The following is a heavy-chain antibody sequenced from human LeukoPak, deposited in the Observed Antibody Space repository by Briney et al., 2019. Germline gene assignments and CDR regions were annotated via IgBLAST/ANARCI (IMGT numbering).Heavy chain of an antibody. CDR1: GFTFSSYG. V-gene: IGHV3-33*01. Sequence: PGGSLRLSCAASGFTFSSYGMHWVRQAPGKGLEWVAVIWYDGSNKYYADSVKGRFTISRDNAKNSLYLQMNSLRAEDTAVYYCARPEEGDYWGQGTLVTVSS. CDR2: IWYDGSNK. J-gene: IGHJ4*02. CDR3: ARPEEGDY.